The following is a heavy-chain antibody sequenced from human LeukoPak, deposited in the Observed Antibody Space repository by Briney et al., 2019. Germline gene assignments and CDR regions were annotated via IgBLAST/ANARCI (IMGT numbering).Heavy chain of an antibody. J-gene: IGHJ4*02. CDR3: ARGANPGIAVAAPFDY. CDR1: GGSISSYY. CDR2: IYYSGST. V-gene: IGHV4-59*01. Sequence: SETLSLTCTVSGGSISSYYWSWIRQSPGKALEWIGYIYYSGSTNYNPSLKSRVTISVDTSKNQFSLKVSSVTAADTAVYYCARGANPGIAVAAPFDYWGQGTQVTVSS. D-gene: IGHD6-19*01.